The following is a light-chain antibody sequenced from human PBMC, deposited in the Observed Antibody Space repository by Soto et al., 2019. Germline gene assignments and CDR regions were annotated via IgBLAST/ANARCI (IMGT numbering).Light chain of an antibody. V-gene: IGKV3-20*01. J-gene: IGKJ3*01. CDR3: QQYGSSPFT. CDR1: QSVTTSY. CDR2: GAS. Sequence: EIVLTQSPGTLSLSPGERLTLSCRASQSVTTSYVAWYQHKPGQAPRLLIYGASTKATGTPDRFNGSGSGTDFTLTISRLEPEEFAVYYCQQYGSSPFTFGPGTKVDFK.